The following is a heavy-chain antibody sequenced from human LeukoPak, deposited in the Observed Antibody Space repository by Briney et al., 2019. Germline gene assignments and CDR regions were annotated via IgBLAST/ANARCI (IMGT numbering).Heavy chain of an antibody. CDR3: ARDSGYYYDSSGYQD. D-gene: IGHD3-22*01. J-gene: IGHJ4*02. CDR1: GFTFSNYW. CDR2: IKQDGSEK. V-gene: IGHV3-7*01. Sequence: GGSLRLSCAASGFTFSNYWMSWVRQAPGKGLEWVANIKQDGSEKYYVDSVKGRFTISRDNAKNSLYLQMNSLRAEDTAVYYCARDSGYYYDSSGYQDWGQGTLVTVSS.